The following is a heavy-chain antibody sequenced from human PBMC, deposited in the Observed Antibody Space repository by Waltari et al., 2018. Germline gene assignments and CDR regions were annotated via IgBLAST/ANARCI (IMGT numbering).Heavy chain of an antibody. CDR1: GGSISSYY. D-gene: IGHD6-19*01. CDR2: IYTSGGT. J-gene: IGHJ6*02. V-gene: IGHV4-4*07. Sequence: QVQLQESGPGLVKPSATLSLTCTVSGGSISSYYWSWIRQPAGKGLEWIGRIYTSGGTNSTTSRKSRVTMSVDTSKNQFSLKLSSVNAADTAGYYCARDPLSLAGTNYYGMDVWGQGTTVTVSS. CDR3: ARDPLSLAGTNYYGMDV.